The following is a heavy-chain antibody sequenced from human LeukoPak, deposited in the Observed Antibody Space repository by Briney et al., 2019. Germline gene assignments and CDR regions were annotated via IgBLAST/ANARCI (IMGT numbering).Heavy chain of an antibody. CDR2: IYCSGST. D-gene: IGHD5-18*01. Sequence: SETLSLTCTVSGSSISSYYWSWIRQPPGKGLEWIGYIYCSGSTNYNPSLKGRVTISIDTSKNQFSLKLSSVTAADTAMYYCARVVYYGYAYGKYYFDYWGQGTLVTVSS. CDR3: ARVVYYGYAYGKYYFDY. J-gene: IGHJ4*02. CDR1: GSSISSYY. V-gene: IGHV4-59*01.